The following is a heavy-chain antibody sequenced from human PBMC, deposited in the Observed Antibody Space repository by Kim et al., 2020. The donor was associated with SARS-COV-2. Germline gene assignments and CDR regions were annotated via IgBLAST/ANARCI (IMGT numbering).Heavy chain of an antibody. J-gene: IGHJ4*02. Sequence: TSYGDSVKGRFTISRDNSKNTLYVQMNSLRADDTAVYYCVKGGWGWIWDNWGQGTRVTVSS. CDR3: VKGGWGWIWDN. V-gene: IGHV3-23*01. CDR2: T. D-gene: IGHD2-2*03.